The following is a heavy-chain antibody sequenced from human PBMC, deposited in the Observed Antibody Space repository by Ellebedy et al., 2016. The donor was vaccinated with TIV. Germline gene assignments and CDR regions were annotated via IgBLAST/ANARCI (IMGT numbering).Heavy chain of an antibody. CDR2: IYYSGST. CDR3: ASSYSGSYGVSDY. D-gene: IGHD1-26*01. J-gene: IGHJ4*02. Sequence: SETLSLXCTVSGGSISSSSYYWGWIRQPPGKGLEWIGSIYYSGSTNYNPSLKSRVTISVDTSKNQFSLKLSSVTAADTAVYYCASSYSGSYGVSDYWGQGTLVTVSS. CDR1: GGSISSSSYY. V-gene: IGHV4-39*07.